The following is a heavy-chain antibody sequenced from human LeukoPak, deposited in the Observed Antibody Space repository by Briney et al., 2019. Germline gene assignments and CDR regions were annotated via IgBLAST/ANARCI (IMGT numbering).Heavy chain of an antibody. CDR1: GFTFDDYA. V-gene: IGHV3-9*01. Sequence: GGSLRLSCAASGFTFDDYAMHWVRQAPGKGLEWVSGISWNSGSIGYADSVKGRFTISRDNSKNTLYLQMNSLRAEDTAVYYCAKDRLYEKPNLADYWGQGTLVTVSS. J-gene: IGHJ4*02. CDR2: ISWNSGSI. D-gene: IGHD2-8*01. CDR3: AKDRLYEKPNLADY.